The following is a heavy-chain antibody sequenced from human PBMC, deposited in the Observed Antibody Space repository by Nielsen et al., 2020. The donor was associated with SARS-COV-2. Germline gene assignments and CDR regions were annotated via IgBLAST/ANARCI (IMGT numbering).Heavy chain of an antibody. Sequence: ASVKVSCKASGYTFTSYDINRVRQATGQGLEWMGWMNPNSGNTGYAQKFQGRVTMTRNTSISTAYMELSSLRSDDTAVYYCARFIRSGYALPNWFDPWGQGTLVTVSS. CDR1: GYTFTSYD. CDR3: ARFIRSGYALPNWFDP. V-gene: IGHV1-8*01. CDR2: MNPNSGNT. D-gene: IGHD2-2*01. J-gene: IGHJ5*02.